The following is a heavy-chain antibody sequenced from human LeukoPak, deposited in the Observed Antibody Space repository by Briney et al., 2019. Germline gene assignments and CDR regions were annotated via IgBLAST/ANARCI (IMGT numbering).Heavy chain of an antibody. J-gene: IGHJ5*02. D-gene: IGHD2-2*01. V-gene: IGHV4-39*07. CDR1: GDSISSSSDF. CDR2: IYYGGST. Sequence: SETLSLTCPVSGDSISSSSDFWGWIRQPPGKGLEWIGSIYYGGSTNYNPSLKSRVTISVDTSKNQFSLKLSSVTAADTAVYYCARGRRGVVVPAGLGPRRRWFDPWGQGTLVTVSS. CDR3: ARGRRGVVVPAGLGPRRRWFDP.